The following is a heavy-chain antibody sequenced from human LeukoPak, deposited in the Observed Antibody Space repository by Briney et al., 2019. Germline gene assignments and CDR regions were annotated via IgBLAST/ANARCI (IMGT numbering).Heavy chain of an antibody. D-gene: IGHD5-18*01. V-gene: IGHV3-21*01. J-gene: IGHJ4*02. CDR3: ARENVDTATHVDY. Sequence: SVGSLRLSCAASGFTFSSYSMNWVRQAPGKGLEWVSSISSSSSYIYYADSVKGRFTISRDNAKNSLYLQMNSLRAEDTAVYYCARENVDTATHVDYWGQGTLVTVSS. CDR1: GFTFSSYS. CDR2: ISSSSSYI.